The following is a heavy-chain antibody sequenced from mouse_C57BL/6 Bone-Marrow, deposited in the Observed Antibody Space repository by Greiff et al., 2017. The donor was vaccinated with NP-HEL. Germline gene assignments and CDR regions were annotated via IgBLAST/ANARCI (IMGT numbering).Heavy chain of an antibody. Sequence: QVHVKQSGAELVKPGASVKLSCKASGYTFTSYWMHWVKQRPGQGLEWIGMIHPNSGSTNYNEKFKSKATLTVDKSSSTAYMQLSSLTSEDSAVYYCAREGYYDCAMDYWGQGTSVTVSS. V-gene: IGHV1-64*01. CDR3: AREGYYDCAMDY. CDR1: GYTFTSYW. D-gene: IGHD2-4*01. CDR2: IHPNSGST. J-gene: IGHJ4*01.